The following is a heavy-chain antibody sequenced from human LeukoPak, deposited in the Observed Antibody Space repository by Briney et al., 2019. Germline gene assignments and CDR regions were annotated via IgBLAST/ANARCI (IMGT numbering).Heavy chain of an antibody. D-gene: IGHD2-15*01. V-gene: IGHV1-69*13. CDR3: GLSSGHPGYYYYYMDV. CDR1: GGTFSSYA. CDR2: IIPIFGTA. J-gene: IGHJ6*03. Sequence: GASVKVSCKASGGTFSSYAISWVRQAPGQGLEWMGGIIPIFGTANYAQKFQGRVTITADESTSTAYMELSSLRSEDTAVYYCGLSSGHPGYYYYYMDVWGKGTTVTISS.